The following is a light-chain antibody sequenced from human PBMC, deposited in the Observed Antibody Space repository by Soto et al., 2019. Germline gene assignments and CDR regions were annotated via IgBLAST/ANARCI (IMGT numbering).Light chain of an antibody. J-gene: IGLJ1*01. CDR3: AAWDNSLNGYV. CDR1: SSNIRSNT. V-gene: IGLV1-44*01. CDR2: GSD. Sequence: QPVLTQPPSASGTPGQRVTISCSGSSSNIRSNTVNWYKQLPGTAPKLLIYGSDRRPSGVPDRFSGSKSGTSASLAISGLQSEDEADYYCAAWDNSLNGYVFGTGTKVTVL.